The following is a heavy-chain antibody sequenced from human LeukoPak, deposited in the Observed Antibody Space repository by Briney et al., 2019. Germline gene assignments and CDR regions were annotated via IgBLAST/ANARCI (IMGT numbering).Heavy chain of an antibody. V-gene: IGHV4-59*08. CDR2: IYYSGST. CDR3: ARHRPMYSSTRLGLDY. Sequence: PSETLSLTCTVSGGSISSYYWSWIRQPPGKGLEWIGYIYYSGSTNYNPSLKSRVTISVETSKNQFSLKLSSVTAADTAVYYCARHRPMYSSTRLGLDYWGQGTLVTVSS. D-gene: IGHD2-2*01. CDR1: GGSISSYY. J-gene: IGHJ4*02.